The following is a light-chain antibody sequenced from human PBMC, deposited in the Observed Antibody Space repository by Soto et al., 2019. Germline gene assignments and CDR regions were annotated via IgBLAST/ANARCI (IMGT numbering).Light chain of an antibody. CDR1: QSVSSY. J-gene: IGKJ5*01. V-gene: IGKV3-11*01. Sequence: EIVLTQSPVTLSLSPGERATLSCRACQSVSSYLAWYQQKPGQAPRLLIYDASNRATGIPARFSGSGSGTDFTLTIDNLEPEDFAVYYCQQRSNWPPITFGQGTRLEMK. CDR3: QQRSNWPPIT. CDR2: DAS.